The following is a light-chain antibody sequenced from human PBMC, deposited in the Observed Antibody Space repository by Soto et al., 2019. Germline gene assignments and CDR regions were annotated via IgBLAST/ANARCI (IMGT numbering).Light chain of an antibody. J-gene: IGKJ4*01. V-gene: IGKV3-11*01. CDR2: DAS. CDR3: QQRSNWPPLT. CDR1: QSVSAF. Sequence: EIVLTQSPATLSLSPGEIATLSCRASQSVSAFLAWYQQKPGQAPRLLIFDASSRATGIPARFSGSGSGTDFTLTISGLEPEDFAIYYCQQRSNWPPLTFGGGTKVEIK.